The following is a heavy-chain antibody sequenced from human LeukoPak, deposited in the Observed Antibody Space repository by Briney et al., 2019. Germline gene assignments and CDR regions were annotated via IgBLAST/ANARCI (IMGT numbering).Heavy chain of an antibody. J-gene: IGHJ4*02. V-gene: IGHV4-59*01. CDR3: ARGFRGAGFDY. CDR2: IYYSGYT. CDR1: GGSISSYY. D-gene: IGHD1-26*01. Sequence: SETLSLTCTVSGGSISSYYWSWIRQPPGKGLEWIGCIYYSGYTNYKSSLKSRVTISVDTSKKQFSLKVSSVTAADTAVYYCARGFRGAGFDYWGQGTLVTVSS.